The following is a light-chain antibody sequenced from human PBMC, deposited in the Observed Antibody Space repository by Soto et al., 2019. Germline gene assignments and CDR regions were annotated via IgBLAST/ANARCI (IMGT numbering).Light chain of an antibody. CDR2: AAS. Sequence: DIQMTRSPPSLSVSVGDRVTITCRASQGIASHLAWYQQKPGKAPNLLIYAASTLQSGVPSRFSGSGSGTDFTLTISSLQPEDFATYYCQQLNSYPITFGHGTRLEIK. CDR3: QQLNSYPIT. CDR1: QGIASH. J-gene: IGKJ5*01. V-gene: IGKV1-9*01.